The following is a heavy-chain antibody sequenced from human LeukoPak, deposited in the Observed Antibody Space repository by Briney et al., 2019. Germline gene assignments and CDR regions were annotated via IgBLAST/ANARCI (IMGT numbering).Heavy chain of an antibody. CDR2: ISSSSRYT. D-gene: IGHD3-10*01. Sequence: GGSLRLSCAASGFTFSSYSTIWVRQAPGKGLEWVSSISSSSRYTYYADSVKGRFTISRDNSKNTLYLQMNSLRAEDTAVYYCAKARPTMVRGVTIDYWGQGTLVTVSS. J-gene: IGHJ4*02. CDR3: AKARPTMVRGVTIDY. V-gene: IGHV3-21*04. CDR1: GFTFSSYS.